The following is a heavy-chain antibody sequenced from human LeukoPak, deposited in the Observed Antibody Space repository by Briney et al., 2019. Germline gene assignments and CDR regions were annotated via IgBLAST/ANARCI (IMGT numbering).Heavy chain of an antibody. CDR3: AREREDIVVVVAATPVHAFDI. CDR2: IYHSGST. J-gene: IGHJ3*02. D-gene: IGHD2-15*01. V-gene: IGHV4-30-2*01. Sequence: SQTLSLTCAVSGGSISSGGYSWSWIRQPPGKGLEWIGYIYHSGSTYYNPSLKSRVTISVDTSKNQFSLKLSSVTAADTAVYYCAREREDIVVVVAATPVHAFDIWGQGTMVTVSS. CDR1: GGSISSGGYS.